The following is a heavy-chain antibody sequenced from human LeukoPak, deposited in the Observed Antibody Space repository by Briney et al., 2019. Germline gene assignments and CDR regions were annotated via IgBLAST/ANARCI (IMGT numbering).Heavy chain of an antibody. CDR2: ISYDGSNK. CDR1: GFTFSSYG. Sequence: PGGSLRLSCAASGFTFSSYGMRWVRQAPGKGLEWVAVISYDGSNKFYADSVKGRFTISRDNSKNTLYLQMNTLRAEDTAVYYCANKLDAVVTTLYWGQGTLVTVSS. D-gene: IGHD1-1*01. CDR3: ANKLDAVVTTLY. J-gene: IGHJ4*02. V-gene: IGHV3-30*18.